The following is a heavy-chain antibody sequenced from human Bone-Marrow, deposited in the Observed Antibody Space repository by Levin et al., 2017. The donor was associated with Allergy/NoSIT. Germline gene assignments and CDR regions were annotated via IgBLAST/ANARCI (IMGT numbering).Heavy chain of an antibody. CDR3: ARDRGPNDY. Sequence: PGGSLRLSCAASGFTFSDYYMTWIRQAPGKGLEWVSHIGADGTTYYADSVKGRFTISRDNAKNLVSVHMNSLRGEDTAVYYCARDRGPNDYWGQGTLVTVSS. CDR1: GFTFSDYY. CDR2: IGADGTT. D-gene: IGHD3-10*01. V-gene: IGHV3-69-1*01. J-gene: IGHJ4*02.